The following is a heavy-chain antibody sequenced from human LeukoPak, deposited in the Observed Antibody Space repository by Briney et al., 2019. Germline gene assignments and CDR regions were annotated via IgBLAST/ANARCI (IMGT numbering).Heavy chain of an antibody. V-gene: IGHV3-33*01. J-gene: IGHJ6*02. D-gene: IGHD3-3*01. CDR1: GFTFSSFG. CDR2: IWYDGSNK. CDR3: ARDFGYDFWSGYLYYYYGMDV. Sequence: GGSLRLSCAVSGFTFSSFGMLWVRQAPGKGLEWVAVIWYDGSNKYYADSVKGRFTISRDNSKNTLYLQMNSLRAEDTAVYYCARDFGYDFWSGYLYYYYGMDVWGQGTTVTVSS.